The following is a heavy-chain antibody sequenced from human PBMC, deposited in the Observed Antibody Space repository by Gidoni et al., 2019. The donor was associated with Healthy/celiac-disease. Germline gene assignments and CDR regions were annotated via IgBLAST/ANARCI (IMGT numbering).Heavy chain of an antibody. CDR1: GLTFSDYD. CDR2: ISSSGSTI. V-gene: IGHV3-11*01. D-gene: IGHD3-22*01. Sequence: QVQLVESGGGLVKPGGSLRLSCAAYGLTFSDYDIRWIRQAPGKGLEWVSYISSSGSTIYYADSVKGRFTIARDNAKNSLYLQMNSLRAEDTAVYYCARDLYVTTQTSYYYYYYMDVWGKGTTVTVSS. J-gene: IGHJ6*03. CDR3: ARDLYVTTQTSYYYYYYMDV.